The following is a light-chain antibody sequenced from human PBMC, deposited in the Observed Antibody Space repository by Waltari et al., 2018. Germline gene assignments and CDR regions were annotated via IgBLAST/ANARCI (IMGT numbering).Light chain of an antibody. CDR3: MQALQTPYT. CDR2: LGS. V-gene: IGKV2-28*01. CDR1: HSLLHSNGYNY. J-gene: IGKJ2*01. Sequence: DIVMTQSPLSLPVTPGEPASISCRSSHSLLHSNGYNYLDWYLQKPGQSPQLLIYLGSNRASRVPDRFSGSGSGTDFTLKISRVEAEDVGVYYCMQALQTPYTFGQGTKLEIK.